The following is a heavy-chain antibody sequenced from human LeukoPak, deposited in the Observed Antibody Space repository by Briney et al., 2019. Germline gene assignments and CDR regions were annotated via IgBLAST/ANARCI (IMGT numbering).Heavy chain of an antibody. CDR3: ARLLYYSGSGNFDF. CDR2: IYHSGST. CDR1: GGSISSHY. V-gene: IGHV4-59*11. D-gene: IGHD3-10*01. J-gene: IGHJ4*02. Sequence: SETLSLICTVSGGSISSHYWIWTRQAPGKGLEWTGYIYHSGSTNYNPSLRSRVTMSADTSKNQFSLKLSSVTAADTAVYYCARLLYYSGSGNFDFWGQGILVTVSS.